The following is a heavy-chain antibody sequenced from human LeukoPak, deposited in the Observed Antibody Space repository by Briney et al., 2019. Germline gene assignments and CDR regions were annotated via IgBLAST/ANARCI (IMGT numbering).Heavy chain of an antibody. Sequence: KSGGSLRLSCAAAGFIFSSHNMNWVRHAPGKGLEWVSSISSGNTYIYYAESVKGRFTISRDKAKSSLYLQMNSLREEDTGVYFCARDAGGWEVGYWGQGTLVTVSS. V-gene: IGHV3-21*01. J-gene: IGHJ4*02. CDR1: GFIFSSHN. D-gene: IGHD1-26*01. CDR2: ISSGNTYI. CDR3: ARDAGGWEVGY.